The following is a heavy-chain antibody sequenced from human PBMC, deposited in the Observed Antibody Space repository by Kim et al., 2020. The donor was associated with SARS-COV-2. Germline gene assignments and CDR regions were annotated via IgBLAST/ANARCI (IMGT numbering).Heavy chain of an antibody. CDR1: GGSSSSGVGA. CDR2: LYHRGST. CDR3: ARVGYGSGSNYGMDV. V-gene: IGHV4-30-2*01. D-gene: IGHD3-10*01. Sequence: SETLSLTCAVSGGSSSSGVGAWRGLRPPPGPGLEWIGYLYHRGSTYYNPSLKSRVTISVDRSKNQFSLKLSSVTAADTAVYYCARVGYGSGSNYGMDVWGQGTTVTVSS. J-gene: IGHJ6*02.